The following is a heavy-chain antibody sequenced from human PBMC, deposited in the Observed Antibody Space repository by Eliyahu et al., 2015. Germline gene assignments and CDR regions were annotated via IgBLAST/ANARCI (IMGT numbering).Heavy chain of an antibody. J-gene: IGHJ4*02. CDR2: IFSDDEK. CDR3: ARSSTTRYFDY. Sequence: QVTLKESGPVLVKPTETLTLTCTVXGFSLSNAKMGVTWIRQPPGKALEWLAHIFSDDEKPYSTSLKSRLTISQDTSKGQVVLTMTNMDPVDTATYFCARSSTTRYFDYWGQGTLVTVSA. D-gene: IGHD1-26*01. V-gene: IGHV2-26*01. CDR1: GFSLSNAKMG.